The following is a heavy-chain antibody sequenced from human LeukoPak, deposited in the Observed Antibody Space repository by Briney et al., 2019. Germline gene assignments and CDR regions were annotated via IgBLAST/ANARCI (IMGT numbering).Heavy chain of an antibody. D-gene: IGHD6-6*01. CDR3: ARGFPSSSRWFDP. Sequence: PSETLSVTCGVYGGSFSGYHWTWIRLRPGNGLEWIGDINHSGSTHYNPSLKSRVTISVDTSNNQFSLKLHSVTAADTAVYYCARGFPSSSRWFDPWGQGTLVTVSS. J-gene: IGHJ5*02. V-gene: IGHV4-34*01. CDR1: GGSFSGYH. CDR2: INHSGST.